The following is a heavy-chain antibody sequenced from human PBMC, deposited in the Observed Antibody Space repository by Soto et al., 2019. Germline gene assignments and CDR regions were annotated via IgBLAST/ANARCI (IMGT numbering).Heavy chain of an antibody. CDR1: GYIFVNYG. V-gene: IGHV1-18*01. D-gene: IGHD3-16*01. CDR3: AMVDNYVTPTPQDV. J-gene: IGHJ6*02. Sequence: QVQLVQSGDEVRKTGSSVKVSCKASGYIFVNYGIAWVRQAPGQGLEWMGWIRPYSGNTHYASKVQGRLTMTTDTSTSTAYMDLGSLTSDDTAVYYCAMVDNYVTPTPQDVWGQGTTVTVSS. CDR2: IRPYSGNT.